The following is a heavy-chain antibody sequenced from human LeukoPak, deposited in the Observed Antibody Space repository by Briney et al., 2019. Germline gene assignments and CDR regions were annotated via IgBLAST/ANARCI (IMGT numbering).Heavy chain of an antibody. CDR3: ARDSGGVIVNGGPFGY. V-gene: IGHV3-21*01. Sequence: GGSLRLSCAASGFTFSSYSMNWVRQAPGKGLEWVSSISSSSSYIYYADSVKGRFTISRDNAKNSLYLQMNSLRAEDTAVYYCARDSGGVIVNGGPFGYWGQGTLVTVSS. J-gene: IGHJ4*02. CDR1: GFTFSSYS. CDR2: ISSSSSYI. D-gene: IGHD3-16*02.